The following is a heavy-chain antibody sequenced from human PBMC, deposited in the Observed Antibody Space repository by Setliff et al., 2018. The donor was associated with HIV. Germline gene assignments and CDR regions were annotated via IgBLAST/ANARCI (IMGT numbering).Heavy chain of an antibody. CDR3: ARHQKVSFMSDH. J-gene: IGHJ4*02. V-gene: IGHV4-39*01. CDR2: MYDSETT. D-gene: IGHD3-16*01. CDR1: GGSITSNTHY. Sequence: SETLSLTCTVSGGSITSNTHYWGWIRQPPGKGLQWIGAMYDSETTYYNPSLKSRVTMSVDASRNRFSLKLSSVTAADTAIYYCARHQKVSFMSDHWGQGMLVTVSS.